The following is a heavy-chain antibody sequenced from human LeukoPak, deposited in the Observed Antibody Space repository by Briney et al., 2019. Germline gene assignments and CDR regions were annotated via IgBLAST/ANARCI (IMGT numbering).Heavy chain of an antibody. CDR1: GYSINSGSY. J-gene: IGHJ3*02. Sequence: SETLSLTCIVSGYSINSGSYWGWIRQPPGKGLEWIGSIHHSGSTYYKSSLKSRVSISVDTSKNQFSLKLSSVTAADTAVYYCARSTPSHAFDIWGQGTMVTVSS. V-gene: IGHV4-38-2*02. D-gene: IGHD2-2*01. CDR3: ARSTPSHAFDI. CDR2: IHHSGST.